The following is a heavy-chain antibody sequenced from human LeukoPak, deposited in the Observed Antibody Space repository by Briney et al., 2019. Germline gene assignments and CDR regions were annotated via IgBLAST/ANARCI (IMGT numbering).Heavy chain of an antibody. V-gene: IGHV3-48*03. Sequence: PGGSLRLSCAASGFTFSSYEMNWVRQAPGKGLEWVSYISSSGSTIYYADSVKGRFTISRDNAKNSLYLQMNSLRAEDTAVYHCAKDHYYGSGNYPLDYWGQGTLVTVSS. CDR3: AKDHYYGSGNYPLDY. D-gene: IGHD3-10*01. CDR1: GFTFSSYE. J-gene: IGHJ4*02. CDR2: ISSSGSTI.